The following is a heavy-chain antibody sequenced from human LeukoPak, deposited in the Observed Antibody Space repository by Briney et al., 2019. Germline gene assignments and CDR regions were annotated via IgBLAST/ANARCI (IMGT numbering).Heavy chain of an antibody. CDR1: GYTFTTYG. CDR2: ISTFNGHT. J-gene: IGHJ6*03. D-gene: IGHD5-18*01. V-gene: IGHV1-18*01. Sequence: ASVKVSCKASGYTFTTYGISWVRQAPGHGLEWMGWISTFNGHTNYAQSRQDRVTMTTDTSTSTVYMEMSSLISDDTAVYYCARVDTVNYYYYMDVWGKGTPVTVSS. CDR3: ARVDTVNYYYYMDV.